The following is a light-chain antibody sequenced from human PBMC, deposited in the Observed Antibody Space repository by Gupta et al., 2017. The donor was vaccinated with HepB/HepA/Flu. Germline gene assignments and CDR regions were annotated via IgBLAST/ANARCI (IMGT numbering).Light chain of an antibody. CDR3: EAWDVSYWV. CDR2: SDN. Sequence: QSVLTQPPSTSATPGQRVTISCSGSTSNIGTNTVTWYQPVQGTAPKLRRYSDNQRPSGVPYCVSGAKSGTSDKVDINGLQAEDEAEYYCEAWDVSYWVFGGGTKMTVL. CDR1: TSNIGTNT. V-gene: IGLV1-44*01. J-gene: IGLJ3*02.